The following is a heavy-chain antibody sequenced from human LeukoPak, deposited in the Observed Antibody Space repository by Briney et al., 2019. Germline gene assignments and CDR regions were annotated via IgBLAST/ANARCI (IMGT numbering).Heavy chain of an antibody. V-gene: IGHV1-69*06. CDR1: GGTFSSSA. CDR2: IIPIFGTA. D-gene: IGHD4-23*01. Sequence: SVKVSCKASGGTFSSSAISWVRQAPGQGLEWMGGIIPIFGTANYAQKFQGRVTITADKSTSTAYMELSSLRSEDTAVYYCASLKGVVNVRGDAFDIWGQGTMVTVSS. CDR3: ASLKGVVNVRGDAFDI. J-gene: IGHJ3*02.